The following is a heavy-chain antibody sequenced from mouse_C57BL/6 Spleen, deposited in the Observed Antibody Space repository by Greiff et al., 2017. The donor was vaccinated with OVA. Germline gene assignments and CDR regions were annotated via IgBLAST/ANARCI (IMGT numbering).Heavy chain of an antibody. CDR2: IDPSDSYT. Sequence: QVQLQQPGAELVKPGASVKLSCKASGYTFTSYWMQWVKQRPGQGLEWIGEIDPSDSYTNYNQKFKGKATLTVDTSSSTAYMQLSSLTSEDSAVYYCARRRAQAKDYYAMDYWGQGTSVTVSS. CDR3: ARRRAQAKDYYAMDY. V-gene: IGHV1-50*01. J-gene: IGHJ4*01. D-gene: IGHD3-2*02. CDR1: GYTFTSYW.